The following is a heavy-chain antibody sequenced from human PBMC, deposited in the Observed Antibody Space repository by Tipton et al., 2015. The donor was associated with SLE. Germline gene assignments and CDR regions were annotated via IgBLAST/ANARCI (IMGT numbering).Heavy chain of an antibody. CDR2: INYSGTT. Sequence: TLSLTCTVSGGSISSSIYYWGWIRQPPGKGLEWIGNINYSGTTYYNPSLRRRVTTSVDTSKNQFSLKVDSVTAADTAVYFCARESRYSSNWLNAFDVWGQGTMVTVSS. CDR3: ARESRYSSNWLNAFDV. D-gene: IGHD6-13*01. V-gene: IGHV4-39*07. CDR1: GGSISSSIYY. J-gene: IGHJ3*01.